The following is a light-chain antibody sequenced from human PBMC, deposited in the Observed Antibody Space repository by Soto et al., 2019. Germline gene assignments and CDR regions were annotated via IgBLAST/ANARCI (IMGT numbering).Light chain of an antibody. CDR2: GAS. J-gene: IGKJ5*01. Sequence: EIVMTQSPATLSVSPGETATLSCRASQSVSSYLAWYQQKPGQAPRLLIYGASTRATVIPARFSGSGSGTEFTLTISGLQSEDFAVYSCQQYNDWPLFTFGQGTRLDIK. CDR3: QQYNDWPLFT. CDR1: QSVSSY. V-gene: IGKV3-15*01.